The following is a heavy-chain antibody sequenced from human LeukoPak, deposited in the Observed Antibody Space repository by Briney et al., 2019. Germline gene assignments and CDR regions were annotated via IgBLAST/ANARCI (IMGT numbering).Heavy chain of an antibody. J-gene: IGHJ6*02. CDR2: IWYDGSDK. CDR1: GFTFSSYG. Sequence: GRSLRLSCAASGFTFSSYGMHWVRQAPGKGLEWVAVIWYDGSDKYYADSVKGRFTISRDNSKNTLYLQMNSLRAEDTAVYYCARDILSAYCGGDCYPLNGMDVWGQGTTVTVSS. CDR3: ARDILSAYCGGDCYPLNGMDV. V-gene: IGHV3-33*08. D-gene: IGHD2-21*02.